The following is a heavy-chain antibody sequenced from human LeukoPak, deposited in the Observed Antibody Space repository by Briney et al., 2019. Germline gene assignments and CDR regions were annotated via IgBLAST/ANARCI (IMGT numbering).Heavy chain of an antibody. D-gene: IGHD6-13*01. CDR2: IGGSGVTT. V-gene: IGHV3-23*01. CDR3: ARNFYSSSVLDY. Sequence: GGSLRLSCVASGITFTNHALTWVRQAPGKGLEWVSNIGGSGVTTNYAKSVKGRFTISRDNSKNTLYLQMNSLRAEDTAVYYCARNFYSSSVLDYWGQGTLVTVSS. CDR1: GITFTNHA. J-gene: IGHJ4*02.